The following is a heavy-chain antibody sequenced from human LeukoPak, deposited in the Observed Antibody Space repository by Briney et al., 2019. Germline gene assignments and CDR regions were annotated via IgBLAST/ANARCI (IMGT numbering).Heavy chain of an antibody. J-gene: IGHJ4*02. V-gene: IGHV3-30*02. Sequence: PGGSLRLSCAASGFTFSSYGMHWVRQAPGKGLEWVAFIRYDGSNKYYADSVKGRFTISRDNSKNTLYLQMNSLRAEDTAVYYCAKVGDSSGYYQNDYWGQGTLVTVSS. D-gene: IGHD3-22*01. CDR3: AKVGDSSGYYQNDY. CDR2: IRYDGSNK. CDR1: GFTFSSYG.